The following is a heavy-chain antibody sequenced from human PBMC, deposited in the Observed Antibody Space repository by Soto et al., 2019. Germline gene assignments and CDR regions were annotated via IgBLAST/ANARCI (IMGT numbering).Heavy chain of an antibody. Sequence: ASVKVSCKASGFTFTSSAFQWVRQARGQRLEWIGWIAVGSGYTNYAQRFQDRVTLTRDMSTATTYMGLSRLTSEDTAIYYCAADATAWQQMVPSDYWGQGTLVTVSS. CDR3: AADATAWQQMVPSDY. CDR2: IAVGSGYT. V-gene: IGHV1-58*01. CDR1: GFTFTSSA. D-gene: IGHD2-8*01. J-gene: IGHJ4*02.